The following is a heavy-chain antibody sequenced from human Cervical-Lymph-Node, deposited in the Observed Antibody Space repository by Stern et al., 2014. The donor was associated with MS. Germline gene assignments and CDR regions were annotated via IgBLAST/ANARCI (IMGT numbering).Heavy chain of an antibody. Sequence: QVQLQESGPGLVKPSETLSLTCPMSGDSISTYYWNWIRQPPGKGLEYIGYVYYSGTSMYNPSLKSRVPLSVDTSKMQFSLRLSSVTAADTAVYYCARGLRIVRPAGTTSYFDTWGQGILVTVSS. CDR3: ARGLRIVRPAGTTSYFDT. CDR1: GDSISTYY. CDR2: VYYSGTS. V-gene: IGHV4-59*01. D-gene: IGHD1-1*01. J-gene: IGHJ5*02.